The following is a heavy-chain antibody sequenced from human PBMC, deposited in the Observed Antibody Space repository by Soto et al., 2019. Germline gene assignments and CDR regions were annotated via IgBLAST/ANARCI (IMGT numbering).Heavy chain of an antibody. V-gene: IGHV3-30*18. Sequence: QVQLVESGGGVVQPGRSLRLSCAASGFTFSSYGMHWVRQAPGKGLEWVAVISYDGSNKYYADSVQGRLTISRDNSKNTLYLQLNRLGVEDTAVYYCAKGIAAAGDGWYFDLWGRGTLVTVSS. J-gene: IGHJ2*01. CDR2: ISYDGSNK. CDR1: GFTFSSYG. CDR3: AKGIAAAGDGWYFDL. D-gene: IGHD6-13*01.